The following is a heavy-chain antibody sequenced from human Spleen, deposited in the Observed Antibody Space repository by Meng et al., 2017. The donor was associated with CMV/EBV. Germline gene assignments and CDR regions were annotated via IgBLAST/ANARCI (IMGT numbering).Heavy chain of an antibody. CDR2: INHSGRT. J-gene: IGHJ6*02. Sequence: SETLSLTCTVSGGSISGYYWTWIRQPPGEGLEWIGEINHSGRTIHNPSLKSRVTMSVDTSKNQFSLKMTSVTAADTALYYCARVRPRYYHYGMDVWGQGTTVTVSS. CDR1: GGSISGYY. CDR3: ARVRPRYYHYGMDV. V-gene: IGHV4-34*01. D-gene: IGHD6-6*01.